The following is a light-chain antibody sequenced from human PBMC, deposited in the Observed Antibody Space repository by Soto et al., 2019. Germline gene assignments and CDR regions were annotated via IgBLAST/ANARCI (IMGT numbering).Light chain of an antibody. J-gene: IGLJ1*01. CDR3: SSYAGSNNSLYV. CDR2: EVS. CDR1: SGDVGGYNY. V-gene: IGLV2-8*01. Sequence: QSVLTQPPSASGSPGQSLTISCTGTSGDVGGYNYVSWYQQHPGKAPKLMIYEVSKRPSGVPDRFSGSKSGNTASLTVSGLQAEDEADYYCSSYAGSNNSLYVFGTGTKVPV.